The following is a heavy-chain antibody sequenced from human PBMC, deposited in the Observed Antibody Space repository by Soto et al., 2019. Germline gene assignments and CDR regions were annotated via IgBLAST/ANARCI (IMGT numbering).Heavy chain of an antibody. CDR1: GGIFNNYA. D-gene: IGHD3-22*01. V-gene: IGHV1-69*05. J-gene: IGHJ5*02. CDR2: LIPLFNTP. CDR3: ARDYDKSGYDYFDP. Sequence: SVKVSCKTSGGIFNNYAIYWVRQAPGQGLEWMGGLIPLFNTPEYAQKFQDRVTMTRDTSSSTAYMDLSRLRSDDTAVYYCARDYDKSGYDYFDPWGQGTLVTVSS.